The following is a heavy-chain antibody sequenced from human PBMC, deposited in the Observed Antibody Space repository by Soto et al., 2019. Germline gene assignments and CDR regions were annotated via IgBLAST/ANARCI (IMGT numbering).Heavy chain of an antibody. J-gene: IGHJ4*02. CDR1: GDSVSSNNAA. CDR2: TYYRSKWYN. Sequence: CAISGDSVSSNNAAWNWIRQSPSRGLEWLGRTYYRSKWYNDYAVSVKSRITINPDTSKNQFSLQLNSVTPEDTAVYYCARDLSSGHSNYGKYYFDYWGQGTLVTVS. V-gene: IGHV6-1*01. CDR3: ARDLSSGHSNYGKYYFDY. D-gene: IGHD4-4*01.